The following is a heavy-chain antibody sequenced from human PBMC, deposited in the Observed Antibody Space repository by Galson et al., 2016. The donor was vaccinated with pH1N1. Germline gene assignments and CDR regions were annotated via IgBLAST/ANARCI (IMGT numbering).Heavy chain of an antibody. CDR1: GFTFSTYI. D-gene: IGHD5-12*01. Sequence: SLRLSCAASGFTFSTYIMNWVRQVPGKGLEWVSYISSSSRTVYYADSVKGRFAISRDNAKNSLYLQMNSLRAEDTAIYYCARGVSADSGYVGFVGFWGQGTLVTVSS. J-gene: IGHJ4*02. V-gene: IGHV3-48*01. CDR2: ISSSSRTV. CDR3: ARGVSADSGYVGFVGF.